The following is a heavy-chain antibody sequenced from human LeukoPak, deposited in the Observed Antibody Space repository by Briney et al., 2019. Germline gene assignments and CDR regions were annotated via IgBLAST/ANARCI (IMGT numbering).Heavy chain of an antibody. CDR3: ARAPSADLYFDC. Sequence: SETLSLTCTVSGGSISTYYWSWIRQPAGKGLEWIGRIYTSGSTSYNPSLKSRVTMSVDTSKNQFSLKLTSVTAADTAMYYCARAPSADLYFDCWGKGTLVTVSS. V-gene: IGHV4-4*07. CDR2: IYTSGST. CDR1: GGSISTYY. J-gene: IGHJ4*02.